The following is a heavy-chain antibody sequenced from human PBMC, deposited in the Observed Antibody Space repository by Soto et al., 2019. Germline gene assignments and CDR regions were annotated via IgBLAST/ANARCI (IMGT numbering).Heavy chain of an antibody. CDR3: ARQSGMDV. CDR1: GYNFAGYW. Sequence: LKISCKTSGYNFAGYWIGWVRQMPGKGLEWLGIIFPGDSDTKYSPSFQGQVIISADKSIRTAYLQWSSLKASDTAIYYCARQSGMDVWGQGTTVTVSS. J-gene: IGHJ6*02. D-gene: IGHD5-12*01. V-gene: IGHV5-51*01. CDR2: IFPGDSDT.